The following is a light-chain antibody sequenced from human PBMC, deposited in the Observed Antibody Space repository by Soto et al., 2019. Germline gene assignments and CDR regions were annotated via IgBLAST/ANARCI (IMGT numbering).Light chain of an antibody. V-gene: IGKV1-8*01. J-gene: IGKJ3*01. CDR2: AAS. CDR3: QQYSSYPGT. CDR1: QGISSY. Sequence: AILMTQSPSSLSASTGDRVTITCRASQGISSYLAWYQQKPGKAPKLLIYAASTLHSGVPSRFSGSGSGTDFTLTISCLQSEDFATYYCQQYSSYPGTFGPGTKVDIK.